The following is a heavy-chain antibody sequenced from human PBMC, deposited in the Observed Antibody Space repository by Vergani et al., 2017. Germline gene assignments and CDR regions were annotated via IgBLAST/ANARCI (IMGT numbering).Heavy chain of an antibody. J-gene: IGHJ6*02. CDR3: ARPSWGPTVTTDRAYYYGMDV. D-gene: IGHD4-17*01. Sequence: QVQLVQSGAEVKKPGSSVKVSCKGSGGTFSSYAISWVRQAPGQGLEWMGRIIPIFGTANYAQKFQGRVTITADESTSTAYMGRSSLRSEDTAVYYCARPSWGPTVTTDRAYYYGMDVWGQGTTVTVSS. CDR2: IIPIFGTA. CDR1: GGTFSSYA. V-gene: IGHV1-69*18.